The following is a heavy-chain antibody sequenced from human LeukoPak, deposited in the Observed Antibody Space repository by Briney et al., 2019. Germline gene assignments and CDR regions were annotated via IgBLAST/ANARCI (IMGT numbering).Heavy chain of an antibody. J-gene: IGHJ4*02. V-gene: IGHV4-4*07. CDR1: GGSLSPYY. D-gene: IGHD3-3*01. CDR2: IYSSGTT. Sequence: SETLSLTCTISGGSLSPYYWNWIRQPAGKGLEWIGRIYSSGTTNYNPSLKSRVTISVDTSKNQFSLKLSSVTAADTAVYYCARGAIYDFWSGNYYFDYWGQGTLVTVSS. CDR3: ARGAIYDFWSGNYYFDY.